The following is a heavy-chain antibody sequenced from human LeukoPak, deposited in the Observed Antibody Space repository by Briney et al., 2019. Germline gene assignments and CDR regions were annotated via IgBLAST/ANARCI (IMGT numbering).Heavy chain of an antibody. CDR2: INTDGSTT. J-gene: IGHJ4*02. V-gene: IGHV3-74*01. CDR1: GFTFSSYW. CDR3: ASPSSNDY. Sequence: GGSLRLSCAASGFTFSSYWMHWVRQVPGKGLVWVSGINTDGSTTSYADSVKGRFTISRDNAKNTLYLQMNSLRAEDTAVYYCASPSSNDYWGQGTLVTVSS.